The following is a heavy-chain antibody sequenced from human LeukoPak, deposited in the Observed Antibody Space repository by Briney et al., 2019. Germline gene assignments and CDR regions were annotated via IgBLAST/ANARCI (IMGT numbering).Heavy chain of an antibody. CDR1: GFTFSTYA. Sequence: GGSLRLSCAASGFTFSTYAMSWVRQAPGKGLEWVSVISGSGGSTYYADSVKGRFTISRDNAKNSLYLQMNSLRAEDTAVYYCARPTGSGSYGGIFDYWGQGTLVTVSS. V-gene: IGHV3-23*01. CDR3: ARPTGSGSYGGIFDY. J-gene: IGHJ4*02. CDR2: ISGSGGST. D-gene: IGHD1-26*01.